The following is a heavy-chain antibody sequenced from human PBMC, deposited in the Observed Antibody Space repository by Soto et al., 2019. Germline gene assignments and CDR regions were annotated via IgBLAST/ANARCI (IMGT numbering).Heavy chain of an antibody. J-gene: IGHJ5*02. CDR2: FDPEDGET. CDR1: GYTLTELS. D-gene: IGHD2-2*01. CDR3: ATAEDCSSTSCIIEFDP. V-gene: IGHV1-24*01. Sequence: ASVKVSCKVSGYTLTELSMHWVRQAPGKGLEWMGGFDPEDGETIYAQKFQGRVTMTEDTSTDTAYMELSSLRSEDTAVYYCATAEDCSSTSCIIEFDPWGQGTLVTVSS.